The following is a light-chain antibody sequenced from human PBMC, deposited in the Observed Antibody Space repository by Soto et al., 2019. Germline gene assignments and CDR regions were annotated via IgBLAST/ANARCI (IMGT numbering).Light chain of an antibody. CDR2: DTN. CDR3: AAWDTSLSAVV. J-gene: IGLJ2*01. Sequence: QSVLTQPPSVSVAPGRKVTISCSGSNSNIGSNYVSWYHQFPGTAPKLLIYDTNKRPSGIPDRFSGSKSGTSATLGITGLQTGDEADYYCAAWDTSLSAVVFGGGTKLTVL. V-gene: IGLV1-51*01. CDR1: NSNIGSNY.